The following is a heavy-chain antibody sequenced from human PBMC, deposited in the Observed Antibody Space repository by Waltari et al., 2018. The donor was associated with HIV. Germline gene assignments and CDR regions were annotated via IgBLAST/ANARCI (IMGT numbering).Heavy chain of an antibody. V-gene: IGHV4-34*02. D-gene: IGHD2-21*01. CDR1: GGSPGTHY. CDR2: INPSGGT. J-gene: IGHJ6*02. Sequence: QVQLQQWGAGLLKPSETLSVPCTVSGGSPGTHYWNWVRHFPGKGLEWIGEINPSGGTTYKPSLKGRVTISRDWSKNLFSLKLTSVTAADTALYYCAGIVHRASYSMDVWGQGTTVTVSS. CDR3: AGIVHRASYSMDV.